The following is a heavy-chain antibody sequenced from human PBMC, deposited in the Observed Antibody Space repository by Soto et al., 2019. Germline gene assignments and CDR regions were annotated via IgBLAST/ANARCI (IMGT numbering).Heavy chain of an antibody. CDR3: ARLTGNNYYYYGMDV. CDR2: ISAYNGNT. CDR1: GYTFXXXX. J-gene: IGHJ6*02. D-gene: IGHD4-4*01. V-gene: IGHV1-18*01. Sequence: VASVKVSCKXSGYTFXXXXXXXXXXXXXQGLEWMGWISAYNGNTNYAQKLQGRVTMTTDTSTSTAYMELRSLRSDDTAVYYCARLTGNNYYYYGMDVWGQGTTVTVSS.